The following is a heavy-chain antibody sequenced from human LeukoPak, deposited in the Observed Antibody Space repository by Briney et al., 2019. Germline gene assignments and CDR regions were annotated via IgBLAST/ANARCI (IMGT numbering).Heavy chain of an antibody. CDR1: GFTFSDHY. Sequence: RTGGSLRLSCAASGFTFSDHYMSWIRQAPGKGLEWVSYISSSGSTIYYADSVKGRFTVSRDNAKNSLYLQMNSLRAEDTAVYYCARLAPKYQLLLDYWGQGTLVTVSS. CDR3: ARLAPKYQLLLDY. J-gene: IGHJ4*02. V-gene: IGHV3-11*01. CDR2: ISSSGSTI. D-gene: IGHD2-2*01.